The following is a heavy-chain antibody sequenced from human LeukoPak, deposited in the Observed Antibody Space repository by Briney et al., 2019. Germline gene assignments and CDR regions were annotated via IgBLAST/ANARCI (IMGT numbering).Heavy chain of an antibody. V-gene: IGHV4-34*01. J-gene: IGHJ6*03. CDR2: INHSGST. D-gene: IGHD6-13*01. CDR3: ARDRPAAGDMDV. Sequence: SETLSLTCAVYGGSFSGYYWSWIRQPPGKGLEWIGEINHSGSTNYNPSLKSRVTTSVDTTKNQFSLKLSSVTAADTAVYYCARDRPAAGDMDVWGKGTTVTVSS. CDR1: GGSFSGYY.